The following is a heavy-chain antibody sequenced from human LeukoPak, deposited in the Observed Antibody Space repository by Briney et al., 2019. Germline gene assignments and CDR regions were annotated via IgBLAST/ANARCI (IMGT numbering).Heavy chain of an antibody. V-gene: IGHV4-34*01. J-gene: IGHJ6*02. CDR2: INHSGST. D-gene: IGHD6-13*01. CDR1: GGSFSGYY. Sequence: SETLSLTCAVYGGSFSGYYCSWIRQPPGKGLEWIGEINHSGSTNYNPSLKSRVTISVDTSKNQFSLKLSSVTAADTAVYYRARDRIATNQWGYYYYYGMDVWGQGTTVTVSS. CDR3: ARDRIATNQWGYYYYYGMDV.